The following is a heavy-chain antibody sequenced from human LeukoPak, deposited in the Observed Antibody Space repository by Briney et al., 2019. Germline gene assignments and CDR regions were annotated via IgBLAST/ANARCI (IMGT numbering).Heavy chain of an antibody. V-gene: IGHV4-59*01. CDR2: IYYSGST. D-gene: IGHD6-19*01. CDR1: GGSISSYY. CDR3: ARAATPGIAVAGTNYYMDV. Sequence: WETLSLTCTVSGGSISSYYWSWIRQPPGKGLEWIGYIYYSGSTNYNPSLKSRVTISVDTSKNQFSLKLSSVTAADTAVYYCARAATPGIAVAGTNYYMDVWGKGTTVTVSS. J-gene: IGHJ6*03.